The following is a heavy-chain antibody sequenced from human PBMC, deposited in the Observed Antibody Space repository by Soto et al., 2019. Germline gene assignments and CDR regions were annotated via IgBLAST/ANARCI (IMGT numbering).Heavy chain of an antibody. CDR3: AKTLAARRTWLYYYYGMDV. CDR1: GFTFSSYG. CDR2: ISYDGSNK. D-gene: IGHD6-6*01. Sequence: PXESLRLSCAASGFTFSSYGVHWVRQAPGKGLEWVAVISYDGSNKYYADSVKGRFTISRDNSKNTLYLQMNSLRAEDTAVYYCAKTLAARRTWLYYYYGMDVWGQGTTVTVSS. V-gene: IGHV3-30*18. J-gene: IGHJ6*02.